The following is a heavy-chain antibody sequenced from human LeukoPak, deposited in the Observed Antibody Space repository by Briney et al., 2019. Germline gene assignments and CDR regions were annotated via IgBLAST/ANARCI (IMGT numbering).Heavy chain of an antibody. J-gene: IGHJ4*02. Sequence: PGGSLRLSCAASGFTFSSHWMHWVRQAPGKGLEWVSTLYSNGNTYYADSVKGRFTISRDNSKNTLSLQMNSLRAEDTAVYYCARDYYDGSAYYSYYEYWGQGTLVTVSS. D-gene: IGHD3-22*01. CDR3: ARDYYDGSAYYSYYEY. CDR2: LYSNGNT. V-gene: IGHV3-53*01. CDR1: GFTFSSHW.